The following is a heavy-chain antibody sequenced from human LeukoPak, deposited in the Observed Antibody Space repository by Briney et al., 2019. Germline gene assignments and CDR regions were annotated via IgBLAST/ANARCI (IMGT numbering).Heavy chain of an antibody. CDR3: ASLDTVTTNVVDNNFDY. J-gene: IGHJ4*02. CDR1: GYTFTGYY. CDR2: INPNSGGT. Sequence: ASVTVSCKASGYTFTGYYMHWVRQAPGQGLEWMGWINPNSGGTNYAQKFQGRVTMTRDTSISTAYMELSRLRSDDTAVYYRASLDTVTTNVVDNNFDYWGQGTLATTSS. D-gene: IGHD4-17*01. V-gene: IGHV1-2*02.